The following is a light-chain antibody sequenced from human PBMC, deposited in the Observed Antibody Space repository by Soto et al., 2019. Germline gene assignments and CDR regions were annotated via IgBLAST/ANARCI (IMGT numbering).Light chain of an antibody. CDR2: YDD. CDR3: ASWDDTLSGVV. CDR1: SSNIGNNA. Sequence: SVLTQPPSVSGAPGQRVTIFCSGSSSNIGNNAVNWYQQLPGKPPRALIYYDDLLPSGVSKRFSGSKSGTSVSLAISGLQSDDEGDYYCASWDDTLSGVVFGGGTKLTVL. J-gene: IGLJ3*02. V-gene: IGLV1-36*01.